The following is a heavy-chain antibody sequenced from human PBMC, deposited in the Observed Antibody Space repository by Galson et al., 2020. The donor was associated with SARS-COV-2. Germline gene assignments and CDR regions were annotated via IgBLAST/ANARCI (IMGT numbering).Heavy chain of an antibody. J-gene: IGHJ4*02. Sequence: GGSLRLSCTASGFTVSTTYMSWVRQAPGKGLEWVSLIYSGGSTYYADSVKGRFIISRDTSKNTLYLEMSSLRVEDTAVYYCARGHSWVDFHHGVFTPAFDYWGQGMLVTVSS. D-gene: IGHD4-17*01. CDR2: IYSGGST. V-gene: IGHV3-66*01. CDR3: ARGHSWVDFHHGVFTPAFDY. CDR1: GFTVSTTY.